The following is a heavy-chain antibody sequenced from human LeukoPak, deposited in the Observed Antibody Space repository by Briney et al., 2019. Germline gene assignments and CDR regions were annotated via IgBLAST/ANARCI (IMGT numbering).Heavy chain of an antibody. CDR1: GYTFTGYY. D-gene: IGHD2-2*02. Sequence: ASVKVSCKASGYTFTGYYMHGVRQAPGQGLEWMGWINPNSGGTNYAQKFQGRVTMTRDTSISTAYMELSRLRSDDTAVYYCAREDIVVVPAAIRGENWFDPWGQGTLVTVSS. J-gene: IGHJ5*02. CDR3: AREDIVVVPAAIRGENWFDP. CDR2: INPNSGGT. V-gene: IGHV1-2*02.